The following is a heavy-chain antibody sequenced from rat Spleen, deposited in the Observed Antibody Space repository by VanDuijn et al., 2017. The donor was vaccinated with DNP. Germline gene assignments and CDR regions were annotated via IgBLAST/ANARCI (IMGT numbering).Heavy chain of an antibody. Sequence: EVQLQESGPGLVRPSQSFSLTCSVTGYSITSNYWAWIRKFPGNKMEWIGHISYSGGTNYNPSFKSRISITRDTSKNHFFLHLNSVTTEDTATYYCARWTRYFDYWGQGVMVTVSS. J-gene: IGHJ2*01. D-gene: IGHD1-7*01. CDR3: ARWTRYFDY. CDR1: GYSITSNY. CDR2: ISYSGGT. V-gene: IGHV3-1*01.